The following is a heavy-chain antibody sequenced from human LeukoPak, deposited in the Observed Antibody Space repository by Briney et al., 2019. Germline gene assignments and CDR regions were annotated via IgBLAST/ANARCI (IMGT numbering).Heavy chain of an antibody. CDR2: INHSGST. D-gene: IGHD6-19*01. CDR3: ARPGSGWAYDAFDV. V-gene: IGHV4-34*01. J-gene: IGHJ3*01. Sequence: SETLSLTCAISGGSFSDYDWSWIRQPPGKGLEWLGQINHSGSTNYNPSFQSRITLSIDKSKSHFSRNLSSVTAADTAVYYCARPGSGWAYDAFDVWGQGTVVTVSS. CDR1: GGSFSDYD.